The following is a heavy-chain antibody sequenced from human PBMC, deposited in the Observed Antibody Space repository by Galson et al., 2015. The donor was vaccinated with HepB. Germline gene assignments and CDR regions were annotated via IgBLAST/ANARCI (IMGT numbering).Heavy chain of an antibody. CDR1: GFVFSGHW. D-gene: IGHD2-15*01. CDR2: INQDGSEK. J-gene: IGHJ4*02. V-gene: IGHV3-7*01. Sequence: SLRLSCAASGFVFSGHWMTWVRQISGNGLEWVANINQDGSEKNYVDSVKGRFTISRDNAKNSLILQMNSLRVEDTAMYFCARHHYWHRDYWGPGTLVTVSS. CDR3: ARHHYWHRDY.